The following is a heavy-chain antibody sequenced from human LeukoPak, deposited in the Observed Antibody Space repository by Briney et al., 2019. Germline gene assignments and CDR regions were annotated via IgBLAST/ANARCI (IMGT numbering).Heavy chain of an antibody. CDR1: GGSISSYY. CDR3: ARHLSHPGWFVP. CDR2: IYYSGST. Sequence: SETLSLTCTVSGGSISSYYWGRIRQPPGKGLEWIGSIYYSGSTYYNPSLKSRVTISVDTSKNQFSLKLSSVTAADTAVYYCARHLSHPGWFVPWGQGTLVTVSS. J-gene: IGHJ5*02. V-gene: IGHV4-39*01.